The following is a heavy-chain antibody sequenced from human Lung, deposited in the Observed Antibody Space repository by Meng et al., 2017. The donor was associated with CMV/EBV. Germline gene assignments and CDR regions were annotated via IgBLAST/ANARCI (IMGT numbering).Heavy chain of an antibody. CDR3: AKDDSAYFDFRSGYSTPPDY. J-gene: IGHJ4*02. CDR2: IRYDGNKK. Sequence: GESLKISCAASGFSFSSYGMQWVRQAPGKGLEWVTFIRYDGNKKYYVDSVKGRFTISRDNSKNMLYLQMNSLRAEDTAVYYCAKDDSAYFDFRSGYSTPPDYWGQGTLVTVS. V-gene: IGHV3-30*02. D-gene: IGHD3-3*01. CDR1: GFSFSSYG.